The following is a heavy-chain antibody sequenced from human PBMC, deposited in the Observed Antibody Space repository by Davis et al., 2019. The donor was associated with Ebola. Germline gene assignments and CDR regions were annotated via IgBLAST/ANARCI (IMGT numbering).Heavy chain of an antibody. CDR3: ARGGVRVRYYYYGMDV. D-gene: IGHD3-10*01. V-gene: IGHV4-61*01. CDR1: GASVSSGTNY. Sequence: SETLSLTCTVSGASVSSGTNYWSWLRQSPGKGLEWIGYIYHSGSTIYNPSLKSRVTISVDTSKNQFSLKLSSVTAADTAVYYCARGGVRVRYYYYGMDVWGQGTTVTVSS. CDR2: IYHSGST. J-gene: IGHJ6*02.